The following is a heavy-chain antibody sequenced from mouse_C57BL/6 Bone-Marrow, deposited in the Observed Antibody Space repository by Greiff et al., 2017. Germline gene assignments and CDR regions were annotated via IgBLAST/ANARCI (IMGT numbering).Heavy chain of an antibody. CDR3: VRALDYGSSSWFAY. D-gene: IGHD1-1*01. Sequence: EVQLVESGGGLVQPKGSLKLSCAASGFTFNTYAMHWVRQAPGKGLEWVARIRSKSSNYATYYAGSVKDRFTISRDDSQSMLYLQMSNLKTEDTAMYCCVRALDYGSSSWFAYWGQGTLVTVSA. CDR2: IRSKSSNYAT. V-gene: IGHV10-3*01. CDR1: GFTFNTYA. J-gene: IGHJ3*01.